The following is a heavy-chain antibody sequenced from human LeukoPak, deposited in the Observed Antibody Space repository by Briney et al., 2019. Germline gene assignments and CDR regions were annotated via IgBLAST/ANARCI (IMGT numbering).Heavy chain of an antibody. CDR2: IYSGGST. Sequence: GGSLRLSCAASGFTVSSNYTSWVRQAPGKGLEWVSVIYSGGSTYYADSVKGRFTISRDNSKNTLYLQMNSLRAEDTAVYYCARDTGYCSGGSPCFDYWGQGTLVTVSS. CDR3: ARDTGYCSGGSPCFDY. CDR1: GFTVSSNY. J-gene: IGHJ4*02. V-gene: IGHV3-53*01. D-gene: IGHD2-15*01.